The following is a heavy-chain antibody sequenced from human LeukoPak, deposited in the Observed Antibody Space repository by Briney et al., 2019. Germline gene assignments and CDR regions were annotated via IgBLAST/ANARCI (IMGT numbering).Heavy chain of an antibody. CDR2: IYYSGST. V-gene: IGHV4-59*01. D-gene: IGHD3-3*01. Sequence: SETPSRICTVSGGSISDYYWNWIRQPPGKGLEWIGYIYYSGSTTYNPSLKSRVTMSVDTAKNQFSLKLRSVTAADTAVYYCARGDFCSKSNCYLRPMNVWGKGTTVTVSS. CDR3: ARGDFCSKSNCYLRPMNV. CDR1: GGSISDYY. J-gene: IGHJ6*03.